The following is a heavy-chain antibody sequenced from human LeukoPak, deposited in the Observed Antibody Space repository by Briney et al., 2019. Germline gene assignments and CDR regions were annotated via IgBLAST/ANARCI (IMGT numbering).Heavy chain of an antibody. Sequence: GASVKVSCTVSGYTLTELSMHWVRQAPGKGLEWMGGFDPEDGETIYAQKFQGRVTMTEDTSTGTAYMELSSLRSEDTAVYYCATHGYYDSSGYYYVDYWGQGTLVTVSS. V-gene: IGHV1-24*01. CDR1: GYTLTELS. J-gene: IGHJ4*02. D-gene: IGHD3-22*01. CDR2: FDPEDGET. CDR3: ATHGYYDSSGYYYVDY.